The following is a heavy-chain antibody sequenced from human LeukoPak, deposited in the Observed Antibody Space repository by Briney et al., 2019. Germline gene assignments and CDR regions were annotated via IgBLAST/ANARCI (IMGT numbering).Heavy chain of an antibody. CDR1: VFTFSSYA. CDR3: ARDPNSGIFDY. V-gene: IGHV3-30-3*01. D-gene: IGHD6-19*01. Sequence: PGGSLRLSCAASVFTFSSYAMHWVRQAPGKGLEWVAVISSDGSNKNYADSVKGRFTISRDNSKNTLYLQMNSLRAEDTAVYYCARDPNSGIFDYWGQGTLVTVSS. J-gene: IGHJ4*02. CDR2: ISSDGSNK.